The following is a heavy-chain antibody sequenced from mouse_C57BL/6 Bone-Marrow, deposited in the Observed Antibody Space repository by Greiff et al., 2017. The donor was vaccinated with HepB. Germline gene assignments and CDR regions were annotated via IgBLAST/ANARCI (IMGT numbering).Heavy chain of an antibody. CDR2: IYPGDGDT. J-gene: IGHJ2*01. V-gene: IGHV1-82*01. Sequence: QVQLKESGPELVKPGASVKISCKASGYAFSSSWMNWVKQRPGKGLEWIGRIYPGDGDTNYNGKFKGKATLTADKSSSTAYMPLSSLTSEDSAVYFCATYYYGSSYPHYWGQGTTLTVSS. D-gene: IGHD1-1*01. CDR1: GYAFSSSW. CDR3: ATYYYGSSYPHY.